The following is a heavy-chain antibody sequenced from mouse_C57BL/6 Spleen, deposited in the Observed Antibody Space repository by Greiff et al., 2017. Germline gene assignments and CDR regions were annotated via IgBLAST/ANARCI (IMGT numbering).Heavy chain of an antibody. V-gene: IGHV3-6*01. Sequence: LQESGPGLVKPSQSLSLTCSVTGYSITSGYYWNWIRQFPGNKLEWMGYISYDGSNNYNPSLKNRISITRDTSKNQFFLKLNSVTTEDTATYYCARDLRSGYRNRGQAATLPVSS. CDR2: ISYDGSN. D-gene: IGHD3-2*02. J-gene: IGHJ2*01. CDR3: ARDLRSGYRN. CDR1: GYSITSGYY.